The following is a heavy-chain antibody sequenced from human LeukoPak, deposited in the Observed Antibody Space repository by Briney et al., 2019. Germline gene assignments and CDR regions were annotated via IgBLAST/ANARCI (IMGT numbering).Heavy chain of an antibody. J-gene: IGHJ4*02. V-gene: IGHV3-7*01. CDR1: GFTFSSYA. CDR3: ATWGATKCGSYVY. D-gene: IGHD1-26*01. Sequence: GGSLRLSCAASGFTFSSYATSWVRQAPGKGLEWVANIKQDGSEKYYVDSVKGRFTISRDNAKNSLYLQMNSLRAEDTAVYYCATWGATKCGSYVYWGQGTLVTVSS. CDR2: IKQDGSEK.